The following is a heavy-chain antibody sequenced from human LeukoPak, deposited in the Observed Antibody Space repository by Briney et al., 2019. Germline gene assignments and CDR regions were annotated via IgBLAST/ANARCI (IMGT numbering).Heavy chain of an antibody. D-gene: IGHD6-19*01. J-gene: IGHJ4*02. CDR1: GFTFSNYW. CDR2: IKHDGSED. V-gene: IGHV3-7*01. Sequence: GGSLRLSCAASGFTFSNYWMTWVRQAPGKGLEWVANIKHDGSEDYYLDSVKGRFTISRDNAKNSLYLQMNSLRAEDTAVYYCARGRVGYSSGWYDYWGQGTLVTVSS. CDR3: ARGRVGYSSGWYDY.